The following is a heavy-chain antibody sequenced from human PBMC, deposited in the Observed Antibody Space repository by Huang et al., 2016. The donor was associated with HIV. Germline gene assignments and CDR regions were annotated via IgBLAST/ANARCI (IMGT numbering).Heavy chain of an antibody. V-gene: IGHV3-30-3*01. CDR2: ISYDGTRK. CDR1: GFSFSNSA. D-gene: IGHD4-4*01. CDR3: ARAPEFGNYEFDQ. J-gene: IGHJ4*02. Sequence: QVQLVESGGGVVQPGRSLRLSCVASGFSFSNSAVHWVRQAPGKGLEWVAVISYDGTRKYYADSVKGRFTGSRDNSKNTAYVQMNNPRGGDTAVYYCARAPEFGNYEFDQWGLGTLVTVSS.